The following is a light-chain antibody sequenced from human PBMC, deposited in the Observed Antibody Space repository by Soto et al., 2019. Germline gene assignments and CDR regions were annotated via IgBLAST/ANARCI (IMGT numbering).Light chain of an antibody. CDR3: QQFGTSFQT. Sequence: EIVLTQSPGTLSLSPGERATLSCRASQSVSSNYLAWYQQKPGQAPRLLIYGVSSRATGIPDRFSGSGSGTDFTLTISRLEPEDFAVYYCQQFGTSFQTFGQGTKMEIK. CDR1: QSVSSNY. J-gene: IGKJ1*01. CDR2: GVS. V-gene: IGKV3-20*01.